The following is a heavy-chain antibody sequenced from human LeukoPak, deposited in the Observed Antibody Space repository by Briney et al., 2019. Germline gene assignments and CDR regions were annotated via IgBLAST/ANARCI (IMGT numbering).Heavy chain of an antibody. CDR3: ARDRAAAGTAIDY. D-gene: IGHD6-13*01. J-gene: IGHJ4*02. CDR1: GGSISSGGYY. Sequence: SQTLSLTCTVSGGSISSGGYYWSWIRQPPGKGLEWIGYIYHSGSTYYNPSLKSRVTISVDRSKNQFSLKLSSVTAADTAVYYCARDRAAAGTAIDYWGQGTLVTVSS. V-gene: IGHV4-30-2*01. CDR2: IYHSGST.